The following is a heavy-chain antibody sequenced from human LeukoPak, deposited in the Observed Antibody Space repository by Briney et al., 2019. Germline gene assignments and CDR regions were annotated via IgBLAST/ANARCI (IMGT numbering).Heavy chain of an antibody. CDR2: ISAYSGNT. Sequence: ASVKVSCKASGGTFSSYAISWVRQAPGQGLEWVGWISAYSGNTGYAQKLQGRVTMTTDSSTNTAHMELRSLRSDDTAVYYCATGAPWDAARDYWGQGTLVTVSS. CDR3: ATGAPWDAARDY. V-gene: IGHV1-18*01. CDR1: GGTFSSYA. D-gene: IGHD1-26*01. J-gene: IGHJ4*02.